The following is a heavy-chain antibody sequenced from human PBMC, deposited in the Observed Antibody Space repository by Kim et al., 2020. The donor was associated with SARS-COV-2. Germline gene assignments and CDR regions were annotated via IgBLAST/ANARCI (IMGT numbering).Heavy chain of an antibody. J-gene: IGHJ6*02. Sequence: SETLSLTCTVSGGSISSYYWSWIRQPPGKGLEWIGYMFYSGYTNYNPSLESRVTISVDTSKNQFSLNLNSLTAADTAVYYCARGGSRTIFPVWAQGTTAT. CDR1: GGSISSYY. CDR2: MFYSGYT. V-gene: IGHV4-59*01. CDR3: ARGGSRTIFPV. D-gene: IGHD3-3*01.